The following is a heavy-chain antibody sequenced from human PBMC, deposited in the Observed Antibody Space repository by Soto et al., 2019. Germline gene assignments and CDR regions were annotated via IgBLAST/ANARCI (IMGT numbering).Heavy chain of an antibody. D-gene: IGHD3-22*01. Sequence: ASVKVSCKASGYTFANYAMHWVRQAPGQRLEWMGWINVGNGNIKYSQKFKGRVTITRDTSATTAYTELSSLRSEDTAVYYCARSEQYYSDSSRYYYPSGSYYYGMDLWGQGTTVTVSS. V-gene: IGHV1-3*01. CDR3: ARSEQYYSDSSRYYYPSGSYYYGMDL. J-gene: IGHJ6*02. CDR1: GYTFANYA. CDR2: INVGNGNI.